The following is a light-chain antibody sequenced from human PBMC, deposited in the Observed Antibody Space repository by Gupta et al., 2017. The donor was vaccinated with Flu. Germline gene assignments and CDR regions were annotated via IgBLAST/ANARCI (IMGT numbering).Light chain of an antibody. CDR2: AAS. J-gene: IGKJ4*01. CDR3: QHRDSTPFT. CDR1: QSISSY. V-gene: IGKV1-39*01. Sequence: DIQMTQSPSSLSASVGDRVTITCRASQSISSYLNWYQQKPGKAPKLLIYAASRVQSGVPSRFSGSGSVTDFTLTISSRQPEDFATYYCQHRDSTPFTFGGGTKVEIK.